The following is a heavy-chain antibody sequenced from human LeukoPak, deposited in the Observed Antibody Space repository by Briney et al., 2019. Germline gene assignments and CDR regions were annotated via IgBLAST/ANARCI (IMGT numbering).Heavy chain of an antibody. V-gene: IGHV1-2*02. CDR1: GYTFTGYY. CDR3: ARKNYCDTSGRFDC. CDR2: INPNSGDT. D-gene: IGHD3-22*01. Sequence: GASVKVSCKASGYTFTGYYLHWVRQAPGQGLEWMGWINPNSGDTKYAQKFQGRVTMTRDTSISTAYMEVRSDDTAVYYCARKNYCDTSGRFDCWGQGTLVTVSS. J-gene: IGHJ4*02.